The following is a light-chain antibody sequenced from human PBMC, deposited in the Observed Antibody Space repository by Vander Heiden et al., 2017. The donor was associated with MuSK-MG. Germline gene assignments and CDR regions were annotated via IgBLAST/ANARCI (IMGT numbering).Light chain of an antibody. CDR1: KLGNKY. CDR2: QND. Sequence: SYELTQPPSVSVSPGQTATIACSGDKLGNKYASWFQQKAGRSPVLIIFQNDKRPSGIPERFSGSNSGNTATLTISGAQPMDEADYYCQAWDSSAAVFGGGTKVTV. CDR3: QAWDSSAAV. V-gene: IGLV3-1*01. J-gene: IGLJ2*01.